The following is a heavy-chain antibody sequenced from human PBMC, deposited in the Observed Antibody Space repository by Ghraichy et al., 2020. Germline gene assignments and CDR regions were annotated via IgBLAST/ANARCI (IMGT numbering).Heavy chain of an antibody. Sequence: GGSLRLSCAASGFTFSSYDMNWVRQAPGKGLEWISYISSSGHTIYYADSVRGRFTISRDNAKSSLYLQMNSLRAEDTALYYCARRAYGAADGWTMDVWGQGTTVTVSS. D-gene: IGHD4/OR15-4a*01. CDR3: ARRAYGAADGWTMDV. CDR2: ISSSGHTI. CDR1: GFTFSSYD. V-gene: IGHV3-48*04. J-gene: IGHJ6*02.